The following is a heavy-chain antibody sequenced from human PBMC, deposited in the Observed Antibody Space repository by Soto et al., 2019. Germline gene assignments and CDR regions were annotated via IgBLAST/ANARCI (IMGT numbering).Heavy chain of an antibody. CDR3: AKDFSPGYYYGSGSYYNRFGYPDY. CDR1: GFTFSSYG. CDR2: ISYDGSNK. Sequence: GGSLRLSCAASGFTFSSYGMHWVRQAPGKGLEWVAVISYDGSNKYYADSVKGRFTISRDNSKNTLYLQMNSLRAEDTAVYYCAKDFSPGYYYGSGSYYNRFGYPDYWGQGTLVTVSS. V-gene: IGHV3-30*18. J-gene: IGHJ4*02. D-gene: IGHD3-10*01.